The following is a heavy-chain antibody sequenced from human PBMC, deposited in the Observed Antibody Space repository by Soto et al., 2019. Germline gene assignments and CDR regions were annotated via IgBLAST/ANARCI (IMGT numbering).Heavy chain of an antibody. CDR1: GGSISSSSYF. CDR2: IYYSGST. D-gene: IGHD2-21*02. CDR3: ARHPSDFWFDP. Sequence: SKTLSLTCTVSGGSISSSSYFWGWIRQPPGKGLEWIGSIYYSGSTYYNPSLKSRVTVSVDTSKNQFSLKLSSVTAADTAEYYCARHPSDFWFDPWGQGTLVTVSS. J-gene: IGHJ5*02. V-gene: IGHV4-39*01.